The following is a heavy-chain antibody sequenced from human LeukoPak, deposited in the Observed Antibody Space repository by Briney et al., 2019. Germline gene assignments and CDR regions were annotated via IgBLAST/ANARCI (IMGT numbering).Heavy chain of an antibody. CDR3: ARGPKAGYFDY. V-gene: IGHV3-21*01. CDR2: ISSSSSYI. D-gene: IGHD6-13*01. J-gene: IGHJ4*02. CDR1: GFTFSSYS. Sequence: GRSLRLSCAASGFTFSSYSMNWVRQAPGKGLEWVSSISSSSSYIYYADSVKGRLTISRDNAKNSLYLQMNSLRAEDTAVYYCARGPKAGYFDYWGQGTLVTVSS.